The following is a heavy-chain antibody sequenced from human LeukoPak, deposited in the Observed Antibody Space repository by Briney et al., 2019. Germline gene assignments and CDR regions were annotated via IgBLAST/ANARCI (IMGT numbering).Heavy chain of an antibody. CDR3: ARRHREGIAARRYNWFDP. Sequence: SETLSLTCTVSGGSISSYYWSWIRQPAGKGLEWIGRIYTSGSTNYNPSLKSRVTISVDTSKNQFSLKLSSVTAADTAVYYCARRHREGIAARRYNWFDPWGQGTLVTVSS. CDR1: GGSISSYY. CDR2: IYTSGST. D-gene: IGHD6-6*01. V-gene: IGHV4-4*07. J-gene: IGHJ5*02.